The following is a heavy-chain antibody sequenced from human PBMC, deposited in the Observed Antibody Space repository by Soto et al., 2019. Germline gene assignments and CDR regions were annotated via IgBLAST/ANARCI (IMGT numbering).Heavy chain of an antibody. CDR1: GGSVSSGSYY. CDR3: ARAKYSSSSLFDY. V-gene: IGHV4-61*01. D-gene: IGHD6-6*01. J-gene: IGHJ4*02. CDR2: IYYSGST. Sequence: PSETLSLTCTVPGGSVSSGSYYWSWIRQPPGKGLEWIGYIYYSGSTNYNPSLKSRVTISVDTSKNQFSLKLSSVTAADTAVYYCARAKYSSSSLFDYWGQGTLVTVSS.